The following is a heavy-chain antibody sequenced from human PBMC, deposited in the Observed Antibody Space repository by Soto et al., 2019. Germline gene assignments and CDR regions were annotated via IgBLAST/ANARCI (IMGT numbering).Heavy chain of an antibody. CDR2: ISYDGSNK. CDR1: GFTFSSYA. J-gene: IGHJ4*02. Sequence: QVQLVESGGGVVQPGRSLRLSCAASGFTFSSYAMHWVRQAPGKGLEWVAVISYDGSNKYYADSVKGRFTISRDNSKNTLYLQMNSLRAEDTAVYYCARARDGAPGRCLDYWGQGTLVTVSS. D-gene: IGHD4-17*01. V-gene: IGHV3-30-3*01. CDR3: ARARDGAPGRCLDY.